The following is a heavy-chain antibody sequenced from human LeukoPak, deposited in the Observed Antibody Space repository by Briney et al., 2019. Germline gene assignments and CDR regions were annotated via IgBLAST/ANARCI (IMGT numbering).Heavy chain of an antibody. V-gene: IGHV3-48*03. D-gene: IGHD2-21*02. Sequence: GGSLRLSCAASGFTFSSYEMNWVRQAPGKGLEWVSYISSSGSTIYYADSVKGRFTISGDNAKNSLYLQMDSLRAEDTAVYYCARARLVVTAAFDIWGQGTMVTVSS. CDR3: ARARLVVTAAFDI. CDR2: ISSSGSTI. J-gene: IGHJ3*02. CDR1: GFTFSSYE.